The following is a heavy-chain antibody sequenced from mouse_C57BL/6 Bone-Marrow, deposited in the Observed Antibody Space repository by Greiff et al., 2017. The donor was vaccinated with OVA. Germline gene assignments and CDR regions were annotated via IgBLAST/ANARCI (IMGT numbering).Heavy chain of an antibody. J-gene: IGHJ3*01. Sequence: VKLPQSGPELVKPGASVTLSCKASGYTFTSYAINWVKQRPGQGLEWLGWIYPRDGSTKYNEKFKGKATLTVDTSSSTAYMELHSLTSEDSAVYFCARSTGGVFAYWGQGTLVTVSA. V-gene: IGHV1-85*01. CDR2: IYPRDGST. CDR1: GYTFTSYA. CDR3: ARSTGGVFAY.